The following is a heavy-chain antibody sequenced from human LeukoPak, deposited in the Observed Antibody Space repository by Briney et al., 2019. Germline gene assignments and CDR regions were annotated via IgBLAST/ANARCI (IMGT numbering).Heavy chain of an antibody. CDR3: ARGQRVDYDFWSGYPRLGFDP. Sequence: SETLSLTCAVYGGSFSGYYWSWIRQPPGKGLEWIGEINHSGSTNYNPSLKSRVTISVDTSKNQFSLKLSSVTTADTAVYYCARGQRVDYDFWSGYPRLGFDPWGQGTLVTVSS. V-gene: IGHV4-34*01. D-gene: IGHD3-3*01. CDR2: INHSGST. J-gene: IGHJ5*02. CDR1: GGSFSGYY.